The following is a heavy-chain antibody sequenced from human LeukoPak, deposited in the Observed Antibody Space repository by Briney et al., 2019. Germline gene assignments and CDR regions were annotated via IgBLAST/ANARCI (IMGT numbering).Heavy chain of an antibody. CDR1: GYTFTGYY. CDR2: INPNSGGT. CDR3: VRNGDHDYYYGMDV. Sequence: GASVKVSCKASGYTFTGYYMHWVRQAPGQGLEWMGWINPNSGGTNYAQKFQGWVTMTRDTSISTAYMELSRLRSDDTAVYYCVRNGDHDYYYGMDVWGKGTTVTVSP. J-gene: IGHJ6*04. D-gene: IGHD4-17*01. V-gene: IGHV1-2*04.